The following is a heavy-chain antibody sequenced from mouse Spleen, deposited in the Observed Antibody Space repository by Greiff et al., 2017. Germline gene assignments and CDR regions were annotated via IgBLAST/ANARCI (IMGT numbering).Heavy chain of an antibody. Sequence: QSGPGLVKPSQSLSLTCTVTGYSITSDYAWNWIRQFPGNKLEWMGYISYSGSTSYNPSLKSRISITRDTSKNQFFLQLNSVTTEDTATYYCARSYYASMDYWGQGTSVTVSS. V-gene: IGHV3-2*02. CDR3: ARSYYASMDY. J-gene: IGHJ4*01. D-gene: IGHD2-10*01. CDR2: ISYSGST. CDR1: GYSITSDYA.